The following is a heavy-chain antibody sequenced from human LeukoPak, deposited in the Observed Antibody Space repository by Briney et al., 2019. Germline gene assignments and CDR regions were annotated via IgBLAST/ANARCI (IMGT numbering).Heavy chain of an antibody. D-gene: IGHD6-19*01. V-gene: IGHV3-15*01. CDR2: IKSKTDGATT. J-gene: IGHJ3*02. CDR1: GFTFSNAW. CDR3: TTDFFSLFQQRRDLGAFDI. Sequence: GGSLRLSCAASGFTFSNAWMSWVRQAPGKGLEWVGRIKSKTDGATTDYAAPVKGRFTISRDDSKNTLYLQMNSLKTEDTAVYYCTTDFFSLFQQRRDLGAFDIWGQGTMVTVSS.